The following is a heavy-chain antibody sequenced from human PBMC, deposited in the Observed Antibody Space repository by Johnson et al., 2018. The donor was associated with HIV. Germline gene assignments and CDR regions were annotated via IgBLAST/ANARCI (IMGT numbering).Heavy chain of an antibody. CDR3: TTDHYFLDALDI. D-gene: IGHD2/OR15-2a*01. J-gene: IGHJ3*02. Sequence: VQLVESGGGVVQPGGSLRLSCEAFGFTFSNAWMSWVRQAPGKGLEWVGRIKSKTDGGTTDYAAPVKGRFTISRDDSKNTLYLQMKSLKTEDTAVYYCTTDHYFLDALDIWGQGTMVTVSS. V-gene: IGHV3-15*01. CDR1: GFTFSNAW. CDR2: IKSKTDGGTT.